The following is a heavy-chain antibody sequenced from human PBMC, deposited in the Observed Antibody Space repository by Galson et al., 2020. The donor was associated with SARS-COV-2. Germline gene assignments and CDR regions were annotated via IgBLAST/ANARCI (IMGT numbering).Heavy chain of an antibody. D-gene: IGHD5-12*01. CDR2: FYNSTTT. V-gene: IGHV4-39*01. CDR1: AGSLGTSSSF. Sequence: SETLSLACTLSAGSLGTSSSFWAWIRQPPGKGLEWIGTFYNSTTTYYNPSLRSRVTISGDTSKSQFYLKLSYVTAADAAVDYCTRHGFEKSGGLQVMCDLWGKGTLVTVSS. J-gene: IGHJ4*02. CDR3: TRHGFEKSGGLQVMCDL.